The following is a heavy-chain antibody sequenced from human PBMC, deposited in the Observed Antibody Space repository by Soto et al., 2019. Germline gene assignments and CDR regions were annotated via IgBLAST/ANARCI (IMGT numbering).Heavy chain of an antibody. CDR2: IWYDGSNK. CDR3: ARDYDSSGYSPAY. D-gene: IGHD3-22*01. V-gene: IGHV3-33*01. J-gene: IGHJ4*02. Sequence: QVQLVESGGGVVQPGRSLRLSCAASGFSFSNYGMHWVRQAPGKGLEWVAVIWYDGSNKYYADSVKGRFTISRDNSKNKLYLQMNSLRVEDTAVYYCARDYDSSGYSPAYWGQGTLVTVSS. CDR1: GFSFSNYG.